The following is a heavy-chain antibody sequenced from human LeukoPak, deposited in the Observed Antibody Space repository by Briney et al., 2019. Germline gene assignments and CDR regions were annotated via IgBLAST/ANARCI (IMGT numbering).Heavy chain of an antibody. CDR1: GFTFSSYA. CDR2: ISDSGGST. V-gene: IGHV3-23*01. J-gene: IGHJ4*02. D-gene: IGHD6-13*01. CDR3: AKVGPEIVGNSWYLGD. Sequence: WGSLTLSCAASGFTFSSYALSWFRQAPGKGREWWSAISDSGGSTYYEDSVKGRFTISRDNSKNQLYLQMNTLNAEDTAVYYCAKVGPEIVGNSWYLGDCGEGTRVTVSP.